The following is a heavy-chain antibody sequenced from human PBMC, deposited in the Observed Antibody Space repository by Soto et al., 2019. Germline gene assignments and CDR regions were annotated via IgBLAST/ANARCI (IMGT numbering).Heavy chain of an antibody. V-gene: IGHV1-18*01. D-gene: IGHD1-26*01. J-gene: IGHJ6*02. CDR1: GYTFTNYG. CDR3: ARHGRDYSADTGVYSSYWMNV. CDR2: INGDNGDT. Sequence: VQLVQSGAEVKQPGASVKVSCKASGYTFTNYGVTWVRQAPGQGLEWMGWINGDNGDTHYAQNVQGKATMTTDKSTRTSYMELRSLKSADTAVYYCARHGRDYSADTGVYSSYWMNVWGQGTTITVSS.